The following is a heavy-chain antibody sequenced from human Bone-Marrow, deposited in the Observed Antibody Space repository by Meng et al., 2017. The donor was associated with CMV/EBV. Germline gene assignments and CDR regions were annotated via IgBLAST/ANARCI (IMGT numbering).Heavy chain of an antibody. V-gene: IGHV4-39*07. Sequence: SETRSLTCTVSGGSISSSSYYWGWIRQPPGKGLEWIGSIYYSGSTYYNPSLKSRVTISVDTSKNQFSLKLSSVTAADTAVYYCARSAFEIGPAATGYWVQGTLVTVSS. CDR3: ARSAFEIGPAATGY. CDR2: IYYSGST. D-gene: IGHD2-2*01. CDR1: GGSISSSSYY. J-gene: IGHJ4*02.